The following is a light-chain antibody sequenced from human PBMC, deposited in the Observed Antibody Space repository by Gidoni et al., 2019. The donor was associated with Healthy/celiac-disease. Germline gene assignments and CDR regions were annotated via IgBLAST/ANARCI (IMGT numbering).Light chain of an antibody. V-gene: IGKV4-1*01. CDR1: QSVLYSSNNKNY. J-gene: IGKJ2*01. CDR2: WAS. CDR3: QQYYSTMYT. Sequence: DIVLTQSPDSLPVSLGERATINCKSSQSVLYSSNNKNYLAWYQQKPGQPPKLLIYWASTRESGVPDRFSGSGSGTDFTLTISSLQAEDVAVYYCQQYYSTMYTFGQXTKLEIK.